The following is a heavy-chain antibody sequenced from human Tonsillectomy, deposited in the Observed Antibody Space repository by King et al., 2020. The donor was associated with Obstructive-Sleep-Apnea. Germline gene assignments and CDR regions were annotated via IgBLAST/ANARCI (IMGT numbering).Heavy chain of an antibody. V-gene: IGHV3-30*04. J-gene: IGHJ6*02. CDR1: GFTFSSYA. CDR3: ARELTTVNYGMDV. D-gene: IGHD4-11*01. Sequence: VQLVEAGGGVVQPGRSLRLYCAASGFTFSSYAMHWVRQAPGKGLEWVAVISYDGSNKYYADSVKGRFTISRDNSKNTLYLQMNSLRAEDTAVYYCARELTTVNYGMDVWGQGTTVTVSS. CDR2: ISYDGSNK.